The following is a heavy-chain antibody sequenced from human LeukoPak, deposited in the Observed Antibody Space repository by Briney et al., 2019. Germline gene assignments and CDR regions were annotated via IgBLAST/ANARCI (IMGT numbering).Heavy chain of an antibody. D-gene: IGHD3-10*01. V-gene: IGHV4-4*07. J-gene: IGHJ4*02. CDR3: ARVVDTMVRGVILGYYFDY. CDR2: IYTSGST. Sequence: SETLSLTCTVSAGSITSYSWSWIRQPAGEGLEWIGRIYTSGSTNYNPSLKSRVTMSVDTSKNQFSLKLSSVTAADTAAYYCARVVDTMVRGVILGYYFDYWGQGTLVTVSS. CDR1: AGSITSYS.